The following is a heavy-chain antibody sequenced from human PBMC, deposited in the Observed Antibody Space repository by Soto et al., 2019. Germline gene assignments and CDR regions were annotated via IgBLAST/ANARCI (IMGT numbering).Heavy chain of an antibody. CDR1: GFTFSSYS. Sequence: GGSLRLSCAASGFTFSSYSMNWVRQAPGKGLEWVSYISSSSSTIYYADSVKGRFTISRDNAKNSLYLQMNSLRDEDTAVYYCARDIRFLEWLLRYYYYGMDVWGQGTTVTVSS. J-gene: IGHJ6*02. CDR3: ARDIRFLEWLLRYYYYGMDV. CDR2: ISSSSSTI. D-gene: IGHD3-3*01. V-gene: IGHV3-48*02.